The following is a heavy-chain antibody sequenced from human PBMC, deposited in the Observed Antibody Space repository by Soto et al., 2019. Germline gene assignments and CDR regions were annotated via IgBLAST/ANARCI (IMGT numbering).Heavy chain of an antibody. V-gene: IGHV1-69*13. CDR3: ARVWFGELYSPFDY. CDR2: IIPIFGTA. CDR1: GGTFSSYA. Sequence: GASVKVSCKASGGTFSSYAISWVRQAPGQGLEWMGGIIPIFGTANYAQKFQGRVTITADESTSTAYMELSSLRSEDTAVYYCARVWFGELYSPFDYWGQGTLVTVSS. J-gene: IGHJ4*02. D-gene: IGHD3-10*01.